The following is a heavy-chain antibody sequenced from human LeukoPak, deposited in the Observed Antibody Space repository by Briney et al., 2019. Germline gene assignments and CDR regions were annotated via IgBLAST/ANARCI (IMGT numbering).Heavy chain of an antibody. D-gene: IGHD6-13*01. J-gene: IGHJ4*02. CDR3: ARGGDIAIDY. V-gene: IGHV4-34*01. CDR1: GGSFSGYY. Sequence: PSETLSLTCAVYGGSFSGYYWSWIRQPPGKGLEWIGEINHSGSTNYNPSLTSRVTISVDTSKNQFSLKLSSVTAADTAVYYCARGGDIAIDYWGQGTLVTVSS. CDR2: INHSGST.